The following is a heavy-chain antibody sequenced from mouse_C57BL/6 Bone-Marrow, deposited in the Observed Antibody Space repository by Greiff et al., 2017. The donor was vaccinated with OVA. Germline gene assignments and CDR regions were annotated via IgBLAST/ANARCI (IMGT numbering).Heavy chain of an antibody. CDR3: AREDYYGSSYGFED. J-gene: IGHJ2*01. D-gene: IGHD1-1*01. CDR2: IDPSDSET. V-gene: IGHV1-52*01. CDR1: GYTFPSYW. Sequence: QVQLQQPGAELVRPGSSVKLSCKASGYTFPSYWMHWVKQRPIQGLEWIGNIDPSDSETHYNQKFKDKAKLTVDKSSSTAYMQLSSLTSEDSAVYYCAREDYYGSSYGFEDWGEGTTLTVSS.